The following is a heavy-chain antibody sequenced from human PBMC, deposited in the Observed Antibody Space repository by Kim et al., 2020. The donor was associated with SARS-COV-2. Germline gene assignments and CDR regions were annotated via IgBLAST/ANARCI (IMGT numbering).Heavy chain of an antibody. J-gene: IGHJ4*02. D-gene: IGHD6-13*01. V-gene: IGHV3-7*03. CDR3: ARLSGSSWYFDY. Sequence: HVDSGNGRLTISRNNAKTSLYLQMNSLRAEDTAVYYCARLSGSSWYFDYWGQGTLVTVSS.